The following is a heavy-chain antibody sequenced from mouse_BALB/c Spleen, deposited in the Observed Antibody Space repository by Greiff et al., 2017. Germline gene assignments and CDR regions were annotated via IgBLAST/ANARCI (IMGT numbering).Heavy chain of an antibody. D-gene: IGHD2-10*02. Sequence: QVQLQQSGPELVKPGASVKMSCKASGYTFTSYYIHWVKQRPGQGLEWIGWIYPGDGSTKYNEKFKGKTTLTADKSSSTAYMLLSSLTSEDSAIYFCASQGYGNYGGAMDYWGQGTSVTVSS. J-gene: IGHJ4*01. V-gene: IGHV1S56*01. CDR1: GYTFTSYY. CDR3: ASQGYGNYGGAMDY. CDR2: IYPGDGST.